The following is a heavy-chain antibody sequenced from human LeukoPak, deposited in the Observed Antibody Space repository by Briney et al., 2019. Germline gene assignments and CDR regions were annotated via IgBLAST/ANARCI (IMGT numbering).Heavy chain of an antibody. J-gene: IGHJ4*02. CDR1: GFTFSSYA. V-gene: IGHV3-23*01. Sequence: GGSLRLSCAASGFTFSSYAMSWVRQAPGKGLEWISAISGSGGSTYYADSVKGRFTISRDNSKNTLYLQMNSLRAEDTAVYYCAKLSLYSSSWYYDYWGQGTLVTVSS. CDR3: AKLSLYSSSWYYDY. D-gene: IGHD6-13*01. CDR2: ISGSGGST.